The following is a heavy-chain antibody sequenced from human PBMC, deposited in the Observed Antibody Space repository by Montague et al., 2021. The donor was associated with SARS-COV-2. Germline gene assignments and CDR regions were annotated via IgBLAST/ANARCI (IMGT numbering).Heavy chain of an antibody. Sequence: QSGAEAKKPGESLRISCKGSGYSFTSDWISWVRQMPGKGLEWMGRIDPSDSYTNYSPSFQGHVTISADKSISTAYLQWSSLKASDTAMYYCARENFRRYYGSGSYYINAFDIWGQGTMVTVSS. D-gene: IGHD3-10*01. J-gene: IGHJ3*02. CDR2: IDPSDSYT. CDR1: GYSFTSDW. V-gene: IGHV5-10-1*01. CDR3: ARENFRRYYGSGSYYINAFDI.